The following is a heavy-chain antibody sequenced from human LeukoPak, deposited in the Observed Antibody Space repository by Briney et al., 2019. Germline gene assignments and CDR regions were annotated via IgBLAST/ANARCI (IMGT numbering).Heavy chain of an antibody. CDR1: GYIFIDHY. Sequence: APVKVSCKTSGYIFIDHYLHWVRQAPGQGLEWMGWINPKSGVTDYAQTLQGRVTVTRDTSMSTVYMDLSRLRSDDTAVYYCTRGGGSSGYPDYWGQGTLVTVSS. J-gene: IGHJ4*02. CDR2: INPKSGVT. D-gene: IGHD3-22*01. CDR3: TRGGGSSGYPDY. V-gene: IGHV1-2*02.